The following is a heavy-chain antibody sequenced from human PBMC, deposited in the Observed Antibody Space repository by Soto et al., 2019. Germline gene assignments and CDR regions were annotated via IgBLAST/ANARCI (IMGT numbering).Heavy chain of an antibody. D-gene: IGHD2-2*01. CDR2: TSYDGNNK. CDR3: ARTMVPVAMGQAFNL. CDR1: GFTFSSYG. V-gene: IGHV3-30*03. Sequence: QVQLVESGGGVVQPGRSLRLSCAASGFTFSSYGMYWVRQSPGKGLEWVAVTSYDGNNKQYGDSVKGRFTISRDNSKNRLFLQMDRLRAEDTAIYYCARTMVPVAMGQAFNLWGQGTLVTVSS. J-gene: IGHJ3*01.